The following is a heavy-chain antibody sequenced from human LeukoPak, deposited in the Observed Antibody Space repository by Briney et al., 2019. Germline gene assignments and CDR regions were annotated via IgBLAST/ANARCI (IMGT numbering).Heavy chain of an antibody. CDR3: ARGEQLVRFDYYYYMDV. J-gene: IGHJ6*03. V-gene: IGHV1-46*01. Sequence: ASVKVSCKASGYTFTSYYMHWVRQAPGQGLEWMGIINPNGGSTSYAQKFQGRVTMTRDMSTSTVYMGLSSLRSEDTAVYYCARGEQLVRFDYYYYMDVWGKGTTVTVSS. CDR1: GYTFTSYY. CDR2: INPNGGST. D-gene: IGHD6-6*01.